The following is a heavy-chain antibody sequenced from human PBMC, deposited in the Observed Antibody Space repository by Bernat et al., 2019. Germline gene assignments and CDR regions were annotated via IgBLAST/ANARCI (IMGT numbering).Heavy chain of an antibody. D-gene: IGHD3-16*01. J-gene: IGHJ4*02. Sequence: QVQLVESGGGVVQPGRSLRLSCAASGFTFSSYAMHWVRQAPGKGLEWVAVISYDGSNKYYADSMKGRFTISRDNSKNTLYLKMNSLGAEDTAVYYCARDHGRLIPFDYWGQGTLVTVSS. CDR2: ISYDGSNK. CDR3: ARDHGRLIPFDY. CDR1: GFTFSSYA. V-gene: IGHV3-30-3*01.